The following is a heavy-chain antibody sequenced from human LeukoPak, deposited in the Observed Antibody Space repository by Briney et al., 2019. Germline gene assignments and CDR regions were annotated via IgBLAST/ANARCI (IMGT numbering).Heavy chain of an antibody. J-gene: IGHJ5*02. CDR3: VKDGYCSSASCYAGHWFDA. D-gene: IGHD2-2*03. Sequence: PGGSLRLSCIASGFTFSNYGMHWLRQAPGKGLDWVAFIRFDESDKYYADSVKGRFTISRDNSKNTVYLQMNSLRPEDTAVYYCVKDGYCSSASCYAGHWFDAWGQGTLVTVSP. V-gene: IGHV3-30*02. CDR2: IRFDESDK. CDR1: GFTFSNYG.